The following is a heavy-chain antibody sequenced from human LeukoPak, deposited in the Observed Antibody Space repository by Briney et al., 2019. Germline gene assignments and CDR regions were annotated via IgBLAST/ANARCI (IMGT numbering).Heavy chain of an antibody. CDR3: AIDSGDGYNHLDY. CDR2: NNHSGST. V-gene: IGHV4-34*01. Sequence: SQTLPLSAPLYVGFSSSYYRSGIREPPAKGPECIGENNHSGSTNYNPSLKSRVTISVDTSKNQFSLKLSSVTAADTAVYYRAIDSGDGYNHLDYWCQGTLVNVS. D-gene: IGHD5-24*01. CDR1: VGFSSSYY. J-gene: IGHJ4*02.